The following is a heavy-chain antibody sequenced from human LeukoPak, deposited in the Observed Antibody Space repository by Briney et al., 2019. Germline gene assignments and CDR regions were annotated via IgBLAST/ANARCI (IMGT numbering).Heavy chain of an antibody. Sequence: ASVKVSCKASGGTFSSYAISWVRQAPGQGLEWMGWMNPNSGNTGYAQKFQGRVTMTRNTSISTAYMELSSLGSEDTAVYYCARGRGIVVVTDYYFDYWGQGTLVTVSS. CDR2: MNPNSGNT. CDR1: GGTFSSYA. CDR3: ARGRGIVVVTDYYFDY. D-gene: IGHD3-22*01. J-gene: IGHJ4*02. V-gene: IGHV1-8*02.